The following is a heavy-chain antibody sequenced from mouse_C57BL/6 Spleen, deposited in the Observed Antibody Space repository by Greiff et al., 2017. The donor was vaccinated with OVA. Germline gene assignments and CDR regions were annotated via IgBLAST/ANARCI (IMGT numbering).Heavy chain of an antibody. CDR3: AGYYGSSPAWFAY. CDR2: IYPGDGDT. D-gene: IGHD1-1*01. CDR1: GYAFSSSW. J-gene: IGHJ3*01. Sequence: QVQLQQSGPELVKPGASVKISCKASGYAFSSSWMNWVKQRPGKGLEWIGRIYPGDGDTSYNGKFQGKATLTADKSSSTAYRQLSSLTSEDSAVYFGAGYYGSSPAWFAYWGQGTLVTVSA. V-gene: IGHV1-82*01.